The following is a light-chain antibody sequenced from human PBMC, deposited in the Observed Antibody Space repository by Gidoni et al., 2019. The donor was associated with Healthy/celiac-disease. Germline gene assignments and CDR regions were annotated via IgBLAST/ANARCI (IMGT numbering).Light chain of an antibody. J-gene: IGKJ1*01. CDR3: QQSYSTRWT. Sequence: DIQMTQSPSSLSASVGDRVTITCRASQSISSYLNWYQQKPGKAPKLLIYAASSLQSGVPSRFSCSGSWTDFTLTISSLQPEDFATYYCQQSYSTRWTFGQGTKVEIK. CDR2: AAS. CDR1: QSISSY. V-gene: IGKV1-39*01.